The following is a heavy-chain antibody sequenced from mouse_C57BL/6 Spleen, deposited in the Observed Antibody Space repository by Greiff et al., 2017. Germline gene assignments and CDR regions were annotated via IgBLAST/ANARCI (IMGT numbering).Heavy chain of an antibody. Sequence: QVQLKQPGAELVKPGASVKLSCKASGYTFTSYWMHWVKQRPGQGLEWIGMIHPNSGSTNYNEKFKSKATLTVDKSSSTAYMQLSSLTSEDSAVYYCADYYGSGAYWGQGTLVTVSA. J-gene: IGHJ3*01. CDR2: IHPNSGST. CDR3: ADYYGSGAY. V-gene: IGHV1-64*01. CDR1: GYTFTSYW. D-gene: IGHD1-1*01.